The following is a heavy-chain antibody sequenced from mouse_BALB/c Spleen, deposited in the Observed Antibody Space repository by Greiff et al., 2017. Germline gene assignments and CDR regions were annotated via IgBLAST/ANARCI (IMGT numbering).Heavy chain of an antibody. J-gene: IGHJ3*01. CDR2: ISSGGGST. Sequence: EVQLVESGGGLVKPGGSLKLSCAASGFAFSSYDMSWVRQTPEKRLEWVAYISSGGGSTYYPDTVKGRFTISRDNAKNTRYLQMSSLKSEDTAMYYCARHGNFPWFAYWGQGTLVTVSA. D-gene: IGHD2-1*01. CDR1: GFAFSSYD. V-gene: IGHV5-12-1*01. CDR3: ARHGNFPWFAY.